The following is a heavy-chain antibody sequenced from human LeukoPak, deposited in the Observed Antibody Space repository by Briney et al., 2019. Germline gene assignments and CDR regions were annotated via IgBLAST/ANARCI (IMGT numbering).Heavy chain of an antibody. V-gene: IGHV4-31*03. CDR3: ARAASLSSSGSPRFDP. CDR1: GGSISSGGYY. CDR2: IYYSGST. J-gene: IGHJ5*02. Sequence: SQTLSLTCTVSGGSISSGGYYWSWIRQHPGKGLEWIGYIYYSGSTYYNPSLKSRVTISVDTSKNQFPLKLNSVTAADTAVYYCARAASLSSSGSPRFDPWGQGTLVTVSS. D-gene: IGHD3-22*01.